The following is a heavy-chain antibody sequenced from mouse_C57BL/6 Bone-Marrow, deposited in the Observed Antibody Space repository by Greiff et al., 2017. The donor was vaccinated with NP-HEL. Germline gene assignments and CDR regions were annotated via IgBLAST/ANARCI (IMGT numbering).Heavy chain of an antibody. V-gene: IGHV1-59*01. CDR1: GYTFTSYW. Sequence: QVQLQQPGAELVRPGTSVKLSCKASGYTFTSYWMHWVKQRPGQGLEWIGVIDPSDSYTNYNQKFKGKATLTVDTSSSTAYMQLSSLTSEDSAVYYCARRPGTTGSSYLFAYWGQGTLVTVSA. D-gene: IGHD1-1*01. CDR3: ARRPGTTGSSYLFAY. J-gene: IGHJ3*01. CDR2: IDPSDSYT.